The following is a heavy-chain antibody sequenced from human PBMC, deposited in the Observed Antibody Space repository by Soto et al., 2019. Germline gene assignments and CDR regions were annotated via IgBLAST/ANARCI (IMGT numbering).Heavy chain of an antibody. CDR1: GFTFSSYA. D-gene: IGHD2-2*02. J-gene: IGHJ4*02. V-gene: IGHV3-30-3*01. CDR3: ARDPAGTSGYCSSTSCYTRSYFDY. CDR2: ISYDGSNK. Sequence: PGGSLRLSCAASGFTFSSYAMHWVRQAPGKGLEWVAVISYDGSNKYYADSVKGRFTISRDNSKNTLYLQMNSLRAEDTAVYYCARDPAGTSGYCSSTSCYTRSYFDYWGQGTLVTVSS.